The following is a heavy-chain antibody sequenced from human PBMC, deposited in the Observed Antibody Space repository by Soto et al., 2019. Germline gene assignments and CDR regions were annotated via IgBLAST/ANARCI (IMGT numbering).Heavy chain of an antibody. CDR1: GGTFSSYS. CDR2: IIPIFGTA. Sequence: QVQLVQSGAEVKKPGPSVKVSCKASGGTFSSYSINWVRQAPGQGLEWMGGIIPIFGTANYEQKFQGRVTLTADESTSTAHMELSSLRNEDTAVYYCARPFQSRPGGWYFDLWGRGTLVTVSS. V-gene: IGHV1-69*01. D-gene: IGHD3-16*01. CDR3: ARPFQSRPGGWYFDL. J-gene: IGHJ2*01.